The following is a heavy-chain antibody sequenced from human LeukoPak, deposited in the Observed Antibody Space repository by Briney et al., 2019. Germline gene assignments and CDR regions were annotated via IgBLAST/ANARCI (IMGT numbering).Heavy chain of an antibody. CDR3: ARDYAGSPDY. J-gene: IGHJ4*02. V-gene: IGHV3-74*03. CDR2: INGDGSTT. CDR1: GFTFSTYW. D-gene: IGHD3-10*01. Sequence: GGSLRLSCTASGFTFSTYWINRVRQSPGKGLVWVALINGDGSTTTHADSVKGRFTISRDNAKNTAYLQMNSLRDEDTAVYFCARDYAGSPDYWGQGTLVTVSA.